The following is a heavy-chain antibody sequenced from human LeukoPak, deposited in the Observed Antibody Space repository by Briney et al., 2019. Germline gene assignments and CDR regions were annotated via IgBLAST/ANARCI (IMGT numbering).Heavy chain of an antibody. CDR3: ARPPIYRSSWYYFDY. V-gene: IGHV5-51*01. D-gene: IGHD6-13*01. J-gene: IGHJ4*02. CDR2: IYPGDSDT. Sequence: GESLKISCKGSGYSFTSYWIGWVRQMPGKGLEWMGIIYPGDSDTRYSPSLQGQVTISADKSISTAYLQWSSLKASDTAMYYCARPPIYRSSWYYFDYWGQGTLVTVSS. CDR1: GYSFTSYW.